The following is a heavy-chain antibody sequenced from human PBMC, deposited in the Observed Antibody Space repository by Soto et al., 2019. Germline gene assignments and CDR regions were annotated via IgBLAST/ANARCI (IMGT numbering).Heavy chain of an antibody. CDR2: IYYRGTT. J-gene: IGHJ5*02. D-gene: IGHD6-13*01. Sequence: PSATLSLTCTVSGGSIVSYYWSWIRQPPGKGLEWIGHIYYRGTTTYNPSLQSRVTISVDTSKNQFSLRLSSVTAADTAVYYCARTIAAAGTWFDPWGQGTLVTVSS. V-gene: IGHV4-59*01. CDR1: GGSIVSYY. CDR3: ARTIAAAGTWFDP.